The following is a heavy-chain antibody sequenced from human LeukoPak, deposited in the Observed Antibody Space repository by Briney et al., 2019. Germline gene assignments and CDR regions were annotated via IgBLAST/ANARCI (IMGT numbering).Heavy chain of an antibody. CDR2: IIPIFGTA. J-gene: IGHJ5*02. V-gene: IGHV1-69*05. CDR3: ARAPIGGYCSSTSCPKNWFDP. D-gene: IGHD2-2*01. Sequence: GASVKVSCKASGGTFSSYAISWVRQAPGQGLEWMGGIIPIFGTANYAQKFQGRVTMTRNTSISTAYMELSSLRSEDTAVYYCARAPIGGYCSSTSCPKNWFDPWGQGTLVTVSS. CDR1: GGTFSSYA.